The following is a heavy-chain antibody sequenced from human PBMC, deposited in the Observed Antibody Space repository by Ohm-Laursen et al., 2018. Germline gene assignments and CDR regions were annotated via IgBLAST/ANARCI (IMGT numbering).Heavy chain of an antibody. J-gene: IGHJ4*02. CDR3: ASQPYGDYDY. CDR1: GFTFSNFW. D-gene: IGHD4-17*01. Sequence: SLRLSCAASGFTFSNFWMNWVRQAPGKGLEWVAVISYDGSNKYYADSVKGRFTISRDNSKNTLYLQMNSLRAEDTAVYYCASQPYGDYDYWGQGTLVTVSS. V-gene: IGHV3-30*03. CDR2: ISYDGSNK.